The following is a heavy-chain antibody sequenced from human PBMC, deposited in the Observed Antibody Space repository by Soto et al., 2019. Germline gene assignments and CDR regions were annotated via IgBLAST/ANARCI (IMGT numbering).Heavy chain of an antibody. CDR3: AITTTHSYYYGMDV. D-gene: IGHD3-3*01. J-gene: IGHJ6*02. CDR1: GFTVSSKY. CDR2: IYSTGSK. Sequence: EVQVVESGGGLVQPGGSLRLSCAASGFTVSSKYMSWVRQAPGKGLEWVSSIYSTGSKYYADSVKGRFTISRDDSKNTLYLQMNSLRAEDTAVYYCAITTTHSYYYGMDVWGQGTTVTVSS. V-gene: IGHV3-66*01.